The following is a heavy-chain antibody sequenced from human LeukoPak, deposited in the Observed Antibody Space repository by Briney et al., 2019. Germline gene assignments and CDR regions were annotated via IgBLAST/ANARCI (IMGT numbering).Heavy chain of an antibody. D-gene: IGHD1-26*01. CDR2: ISGSGGST. J-gene: IGHJ6*03. CDR3: AKGVGANYYYYMDV. V-gene: IGHV3-23*01. CDR1: GFTFSSYA. Sequence: GGSLRLSCAASGFTFSSYAMSWVRQAPGKGLEWVSAISGSGGSTYYADSAKGRFTISRDNSKNTLYLQMNSLRAKDTAVYYCAKGVGANYYYYMDVWGKGTTVTVSS.